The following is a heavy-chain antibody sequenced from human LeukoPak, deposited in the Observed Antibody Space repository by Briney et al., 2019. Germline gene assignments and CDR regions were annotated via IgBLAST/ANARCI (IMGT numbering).Heavy chain of an antibody. D-gene: IGHD5-12*01. Sequence: GGSLRLSCAASGFTFSSYSMNWVRQAPGKGLEWVSSISSSSSYIYYADSVKGRFTISRDNAKNSLYLQMNSLRAEDTAVYYCAREGGYDSRGYYYGMDVWGQGTTVTVSS. J-gene: IGHJ6*02. V-gene: IGHV3-21*01. CDR3: AREGGYDSRGYYYGMDV. CDR1: GFTFSSYS. CDR2: ISSSSSYI.